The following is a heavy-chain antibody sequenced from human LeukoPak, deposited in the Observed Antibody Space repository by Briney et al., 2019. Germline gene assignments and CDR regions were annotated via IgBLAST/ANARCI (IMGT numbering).Heavy chain of an antibody. CDR2: ISISGDTT. J-gene: IGHJ4*02. Sequence: PGGSPRLSCAASGFTFSSNAMTWVRQAPGKGLEWVSAISISGDTTYYADAVKGRFTISRDNSKNTVYLQMNSLRAEDTAVYYCANEIRPNDYWGQGTLVTVSS. CDR1: GFTFSSNA. V-gene: IGHV3-23*01. D-gene: IGHD4-17*01. CDR3: ANEIRPNDY.